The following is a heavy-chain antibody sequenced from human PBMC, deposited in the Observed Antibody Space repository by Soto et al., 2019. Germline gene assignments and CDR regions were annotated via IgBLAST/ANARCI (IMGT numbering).Heavy chain of an antibody. CDR1: GFTFSSYA. Sequence: GGSLRLSCAASGFTFSSYAMHWVRQAPGKGLEWVAVISYDGSNKYYADSVKGRFTISRDNSKNTLYLQMNSLRAEDTAVYYCARDPYSSGWFGNYYYGMDVWGQGTTVTVSS. D-gene: IGHD6-19*01. V-gene: IGHV3-30-3*01. CDR2: ISYDGSNK. CDR3: ARDPYSSGWFGNYYYGMDV. J-gene: IGHJ6*02.